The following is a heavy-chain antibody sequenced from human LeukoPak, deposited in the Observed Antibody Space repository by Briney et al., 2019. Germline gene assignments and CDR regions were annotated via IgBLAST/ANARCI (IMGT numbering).Heavy chain of an antibody. CDR3: ARGLGAAAGFFYYYYMDV. D-gene: IGHD6-13*01. CDR1: GYTFTSYD. CDR2: MNPNSGNT. Sequence: ASVKVSCKAPGYTFTSYDINWVRQATGQGLEWMGWMNPNSGNTGYAQKFQGRVTMTRNTSISTAYMELSSLRSEDTAVYYCARGLGAAAGFFYYYYMDVWGKGTTVTISS. V-gene: IGHV1-8*02. J-gene: IGHJ6*03.